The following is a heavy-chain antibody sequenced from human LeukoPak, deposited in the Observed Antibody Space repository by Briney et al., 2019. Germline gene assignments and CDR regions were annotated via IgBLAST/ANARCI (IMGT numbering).Heavy chain of an antibody. CDR2: ISGSGGST. V-gene: IGHV3-23*01. J-gene: IGHJ4*02. Sequence: PGGSLRLSCAASGSTFSSYAMSWVRQAPGKGLEWVSAISGSGGSTYYADSVKGRFTISRDNSKNTLYLQMNSLRAEDTAVYYCARSTGSSTSCYDYWGQGTLVTVSS. CDR3: ARSTGSSTSCYDY. D-gene: IGHD2-2*01. CDR1: GSTFSSYA.